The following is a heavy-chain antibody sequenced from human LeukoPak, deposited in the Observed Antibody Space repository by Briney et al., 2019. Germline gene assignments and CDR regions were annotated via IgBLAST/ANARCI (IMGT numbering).Heavy chain of an antibody. J-gene: IGHJ4*02. CDR3: ARAYGNNPHYDC. CDR2: INPNSGGT. D-gene: IGHD4-17*01. Sequence: SVKVSCTASGYTFTGYYMHWVRQPPRQGLEWMGWINPNSGGTNYAQKFQARVTMTRDTSITTAYMELSSLRSDDTAVYYCARAYGNNPHYDCWGQGTLVTVSS. V-gene: IGHV1-2*02. CDR1: GYTFTGYY.